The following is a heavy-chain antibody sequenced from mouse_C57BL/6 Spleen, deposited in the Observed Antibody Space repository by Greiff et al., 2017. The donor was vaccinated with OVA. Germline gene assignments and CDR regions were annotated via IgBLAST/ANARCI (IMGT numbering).Heavy chain of an antibody. CDR3: AGGYYGSSGLDY. CDR2: INPNNGGT. J-gene: IGHJ4*01. Sequence: VQLQQSGPELVKPGASVKISCKASGYTFTDYYMNWVKQSHGKSLEWIGDINPNNGGTSYNQKFKGKATLTVDKSSSTAYMELRSLTSEDSAVYYCAGGYYGSSGLDYWGQGTSVTVSS. CDR1: GYTFTDYY. D-gene: IGHD1-1*01. V-gene: IGHV1-26*01.